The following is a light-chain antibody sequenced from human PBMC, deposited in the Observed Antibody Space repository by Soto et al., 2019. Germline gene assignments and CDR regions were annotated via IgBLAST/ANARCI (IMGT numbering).Light chain of an antibody. J-gene: IGKJ4*01. Sequence: DIQMPPSPSSLSASVVDRVTITCRASQSISSYLNWYQQKPGKAPKLLIYAASSLQSGVPSRFSGSGSGTDFTLTISSLQPEEFATYYCQQSYSTPLTFGGGTKVDIK. CDR2: AAS. CDR1: QSISSY. CDR3: QQSYSTPLT. V-gene: IGKV1-39*01.